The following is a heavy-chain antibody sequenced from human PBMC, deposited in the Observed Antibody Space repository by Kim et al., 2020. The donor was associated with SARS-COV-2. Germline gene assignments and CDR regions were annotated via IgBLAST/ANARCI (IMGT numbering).Heavy chain of an antibody. V-gene: IGHV3-21*01. Sequence: DSGKGRFTIARDNAKNSRYLQMNSLRAEDTAVYYCARERRDYYYYYGMDVWGQGTTVTVSS. J-gene: IGHJ6*02. CDR3: ARERRDYYYYYGMDV.